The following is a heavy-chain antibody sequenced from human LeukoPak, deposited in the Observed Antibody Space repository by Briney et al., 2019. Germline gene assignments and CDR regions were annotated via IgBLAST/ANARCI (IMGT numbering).Heavy chain of an antibody. CDR3: ARHGTQLSWQQLVRNAFDI. CDR2: IYYSGST. J-gene: IGHJ3*02. V-gene: IGHV4-39*01. CDR1: GGSISSSSYY. Sequence: PSETLSLTCTVSGGSISSSSYYWGWIRQPPGKGLEWIGSIYYSGSTYYNPSLKSRVTISVDTSKNQFSLRLSSVTAADTAVYYCARHGTQLSWQQLVRNAFDIWGQGTMVTVSS. D-gene: IGHD6-13*01.